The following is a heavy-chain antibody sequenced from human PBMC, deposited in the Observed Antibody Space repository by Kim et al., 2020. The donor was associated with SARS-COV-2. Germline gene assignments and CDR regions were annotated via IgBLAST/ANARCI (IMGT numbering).Heavy chain of an antibody. Sequence: SETLSLTCTVSGGSISSYYWSWIRQPPGKGLEWIGYIYYSGSTNYNPSLKSRVTISVDTSKNQFSLKLSSVTAADTAVYYCARATRNYFDYWGQGTLVTVSS. V-gene: IGHV4-59*01. J-gene: IGHJ4*02. CDR3: ARATRNYFDY. CDR2: IYYSGST. CDR1: GGSISSYY. D-gene: IGHD2-2*01.